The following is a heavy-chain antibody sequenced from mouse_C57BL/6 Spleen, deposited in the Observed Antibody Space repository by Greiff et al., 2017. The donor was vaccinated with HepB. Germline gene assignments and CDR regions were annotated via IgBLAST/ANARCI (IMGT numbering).Heavy chain of an antibody. J-gene: IGHJ2*01. CDR2: IDPSDSET. D-gene: IGHD1-1*01. CDR1: GYTFTSYW. Sequence: QVQLQQPGAELVRPGSSVKLSCKASGYTFTSYWMHWVKQRPIQGLEWIGNIDPSDSETHYNQKFKDKATLTVDKSSSTAYMQLSSLTSEDSAVYYCARHGDYYGSSYYFDYWGQGTTLTVSS. CDR3: ARHGDYYGSSYYFDY. V-gene: IGHV1-52*01.